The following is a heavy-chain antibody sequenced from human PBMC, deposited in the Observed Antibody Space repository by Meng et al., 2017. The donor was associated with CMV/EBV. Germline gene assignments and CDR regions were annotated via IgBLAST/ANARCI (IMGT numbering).Heavy chain of an antibody. Sequence: SETLSLTCTVSGGSISSYYWSWIRQPPGKGLESIGYIYYSGSTNYNPSLKSRVTISVDTSKNQFSLKLSSVTAADTAVYYCARGLGSSWYTSWFDPWGQGTLVTVSS. J-gene: IGHJ5*02. CDR3: ARGLGSSWYTSWFDP. D-gene: IGHD6-13*01. V-gene: IGHV4-59*01. CDR1: GGSISSYY. CDR2: IYYSGST.